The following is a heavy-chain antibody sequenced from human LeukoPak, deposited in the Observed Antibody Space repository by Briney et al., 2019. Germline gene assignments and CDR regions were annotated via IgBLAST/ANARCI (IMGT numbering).Heavy chain of an antibody. CDR2: IYYSGST. CDR1: GGSISSSSYY. Sequence: SETLSLTXTVSGGSISSSSYYWGWIRQPPGKGLEWIGSIYYSGSTYYNPSLKSRVTISVDTSKNQFSLKLSSVTAADTAVYYCATPTGVRLLDAFDIWGQGTMVTVSS. D-gene: IGHD4/OR15-4a*01. V-gene: IGHV4-39*01. CDR3: ATPTGVRLLDAFDI. J-gene: IGHJ3*02.